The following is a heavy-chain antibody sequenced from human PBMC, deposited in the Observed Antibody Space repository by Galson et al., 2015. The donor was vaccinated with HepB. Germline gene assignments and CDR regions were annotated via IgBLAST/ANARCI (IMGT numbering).Heavy chain of an antibody. V-gene: IGHV1-18*01. CDR2: ISAYNGNT. D-gene: IGHD2-2*01. CDR3: ARGRSRYCSSTSCLRVLDY. Sequence: VKVSCKASGYTFTSYGISWVRQAPGQGLEWMGWISAYNGNTNYAQKLQGRVTMTTDTSTSTAYMELRSLRSDDTAVYYCARGRSRYCSSTSCLRVLDYWGQGTLVTVSS. CDR1: GYTFTSYG. J-gene: IGHJ4*02.